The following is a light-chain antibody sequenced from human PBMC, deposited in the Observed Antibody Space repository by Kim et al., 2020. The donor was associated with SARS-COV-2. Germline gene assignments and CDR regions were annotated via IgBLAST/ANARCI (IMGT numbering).Light chain of an antibody. Sequence: SVAPGERATPSCGASQHISDSVAWYQQKPGQSPRLLLYGASTRATDVPPRFSGSVSGTEFTLTITSLQPDDFAVYYCQQYNNGLSFGPGTNVDIK. CDR1: QHISDS. CDR2: GAS. J-gene: IGKJ3*01. CDR3: QQYNNGLS. V-gene: IGKV3D-15*02.